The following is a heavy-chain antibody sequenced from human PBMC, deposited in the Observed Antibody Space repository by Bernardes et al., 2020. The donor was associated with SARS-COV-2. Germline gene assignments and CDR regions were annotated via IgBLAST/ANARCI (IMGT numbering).Heavy chain of an antibody. J-gene: IGHJ4*02. V-gene: IGHV3-23*01. CDR1: GFTFSTYT. CDR3: AKDQRATY. D-gene: IGHD5-12*01. Sequence: GGSLRLSCAASGFTFSTYTMTWVRQAPGKGPEWLAHIIGSGDDAYYADSVKGRFTISRDNSKNTVYLQMNSLRADDTAIYYCAKDQRATYWGQGTLVTVSS. CDR2: IIGSGDDA.